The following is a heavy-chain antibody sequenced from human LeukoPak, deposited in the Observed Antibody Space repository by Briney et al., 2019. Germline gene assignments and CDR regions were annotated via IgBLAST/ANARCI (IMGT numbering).Heavy chain of an antibody. Sequence: ASVKVSCKASGYTFTGYYMHWVRQAPGQGLEWMGWINPNSGGTNYAQKFQGRVTMTRDTSISTAYMELSRLRSDDTAVYYCARDTLTGFCYFAMDVWGQGTTVTVSS. CDR3: ARDTLTGFCYFAMDV. CDR1: GYTFTGYY. CDR2: INPNSGGT. D-gene: IGHD3-9*01. V-gene: IGHV1-2*02. J-gene: IGHJ6*02.